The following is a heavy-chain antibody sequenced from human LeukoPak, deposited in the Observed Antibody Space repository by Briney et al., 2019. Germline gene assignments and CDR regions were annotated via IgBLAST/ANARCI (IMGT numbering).Heavy chain of an antibody. CDR1: GGTFSSYA. CDR3: AREKHVWQWLPHY. V-gene: IGHV1-18*01. Sequence: ASVKVSCKASGGTFSSYAISWVRQAPGQGLEWMGWISAYNGNTNYAQKLQGRVTMTTDTSTSTAYMELRSLRSDDTAVYYCAREKHVWQWLPHYWGQGTLVTVSS. D-gene: IGHD6-19*01. CDR2: ISAYNGNT. J-gene: IGHJ4*02.